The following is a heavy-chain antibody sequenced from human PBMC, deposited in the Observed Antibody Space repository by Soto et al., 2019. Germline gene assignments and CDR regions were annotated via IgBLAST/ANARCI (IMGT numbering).Heavy chain of an antibody. CDR3: ARSVFP. CDR1: GCSISRGGFY. J-gene: IGHJ5*02. V-gene: IGHV4-31*03. CDR2: IYYSGST. Sequence: TLSLTCTVSGCSISRGGFYWSWIRQHPGKGLEWIGYIYYSGSTYYNPSLKSRVTISVDTSKNQFSLKLTSVTAADTAVYYCARSVFPWGQGNLVTVSS.